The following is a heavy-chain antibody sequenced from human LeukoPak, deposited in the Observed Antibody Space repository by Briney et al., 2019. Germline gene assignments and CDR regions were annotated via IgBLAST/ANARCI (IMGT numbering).Heavy chain of an antibody. J-gene: IGHJ4*02. D-gene: IGHD4-17*01. CDR3: ARTVTTSSYYFDY. Sequence: ASVKVSCKASGYTFTTYGVGWVRQAPGQGLEWMGWISCYDGNTNYAQKLRGRVTMTTDTSTSTAYMDLKRLRSDDTALYYCARTVTTSSYYFDYWGQGTLVTVSS. V-gene: IGHV1-18*01. CDR2: ISCYDGNT. CDR1: GYTFTTYG.